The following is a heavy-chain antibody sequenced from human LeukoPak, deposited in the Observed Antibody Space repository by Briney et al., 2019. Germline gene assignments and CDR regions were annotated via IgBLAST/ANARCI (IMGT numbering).Heavy chain of an antibody. CDR3: ARGRRDCSSTSCYGVPVGLYYFDY. J-gene: IGHJ4*02. CDR2: VYTSGST. D-gene: IGHD2-2*01. CDR1: GGSISSDNYS. Sequence: SETLSLTCTVSGGSISSDNYSWSWIRQPAGKGLEWIGRVYTSGSTNYNPSLKSRVTISVDTSKKQFSLKLSSVTAADTAVYYCARGRRDCSSTSCYGVPVGLYYFDYWGQGTLVTVSS. V-gene: IGHV4-61*02.